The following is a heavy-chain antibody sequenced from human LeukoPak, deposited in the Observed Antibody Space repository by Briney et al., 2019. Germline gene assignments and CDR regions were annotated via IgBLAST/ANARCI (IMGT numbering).Heavy chain of an antibody. D-gene: IGHD2-2*01. J-gene: IGHJ4*02. CDR1: GFTFSSYG. V-gene: IGHV3-23*01. Sequence: GGSLRLSCAASGFTFSSYGMHWVRQAPGKGLEWVSAISGSGGSTYYADSVKGRFTISRDNSKNTLYLQMNSLRAEDTAVYYCAKAEDIVVVPAVSFDYWGQGTLVTVSS. CDR3: AKAEDIVVVPAVSFDY. CDR2: ISGSGGST.